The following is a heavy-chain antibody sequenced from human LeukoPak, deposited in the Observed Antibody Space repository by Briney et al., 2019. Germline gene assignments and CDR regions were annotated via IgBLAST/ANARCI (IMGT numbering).Heavy chain of an antibody. CDR3: ARGEGDFPDLCDY. V-gene: IGHV1-18*01. CDR1: GYTFTSYG. Sequence: ASVKVSCKASGYTFTSYGISWVRQAPGQGLEWMGWISPFNGKTNYAQKLQGRVTMTTDKSTSTAYMELRSLRSDDTAVYYCARGEGDFPDLCDYWSQGTLVTVSS. J-gene: IGHJ4*02. CDR2: ISPFNGKT. D-gene: IGHD3-3*01.